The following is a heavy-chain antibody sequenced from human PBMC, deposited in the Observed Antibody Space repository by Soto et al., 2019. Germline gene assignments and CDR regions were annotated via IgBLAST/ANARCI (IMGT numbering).Heavy chain of an antibody. CDR1: RGTFSYNT. CDR2: VIPMVGMS. CDR3: ATNYGSGSTHFDS. Sequence: QVQLVQSGAEVKKPGSSVKVSCTASRGTFSYNTISWVRQAPGQGLEWMGRVIPMVGMSSYAQKFQGRLTITAHKSTSTVYMVLTSLRPEDTAVYYCATNYGSGSTHFDSWGQGTLVTVSS. D-gene: IGHD3-10*01. V-gene: IGHV1-69*02. J-gene: IGHJ4*02.